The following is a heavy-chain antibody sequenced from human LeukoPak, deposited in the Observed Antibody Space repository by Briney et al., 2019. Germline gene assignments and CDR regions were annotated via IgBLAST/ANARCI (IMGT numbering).Heavy chain of an antibody. Sequence: SVKVSCKASGGTFSSCAISWVRQAPGQGLEWMGGIIPIFGTANYAQKFQGRVTITTDESTSTAYMELSSLRSEDTAVYYCARDLTAMVTGAFDIWGQGTMVTVSS. CDR3: ARDLTAMVTGAFDI. V-gene: IGHV1-69*05. J-gene: IGHJ3*02. CDR1: GGTFSSCA. D-gene: IGHD5-18*01. CDR2: IIPIFGTA.